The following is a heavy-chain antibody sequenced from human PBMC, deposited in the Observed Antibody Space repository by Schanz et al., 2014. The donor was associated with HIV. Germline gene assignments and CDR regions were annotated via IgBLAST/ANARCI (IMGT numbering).Heavy chain of an antibody. J-gene: IGHJ4*02. V-gene: IGHV4-34*01. CDR2: INHRGIT. CDR3: ARGPWAGSGSYPLDY. D-gene: IGHD3-10*01. CDR1: GGSFSAYY. Sequence: QVQLHQWGAGLLKPSETLSLTCAVYGGSFSAYYWSWIRQPPGKGLEWIGEINHRGITTYNPSLESAVTISRDTSRNQFSRKLTTATAAYTATYYCARGPWAGSGSYPLDYWGQGTRVTVSS.